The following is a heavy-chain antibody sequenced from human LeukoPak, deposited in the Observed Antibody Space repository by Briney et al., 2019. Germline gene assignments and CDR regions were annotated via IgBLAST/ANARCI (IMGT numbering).Heavy chain of an antibody. CDR2: IYYSGST. Sequence: SETLSLTCTVSGGSISSSSYYWGWIRQPPGKGLEGIGSIYYSGSTYYNPSLKSRVTISVDTSKNPFSLKLTSVTAADTAVYSCARLREYYYDTSGPFYYFDYWGQGNLVTVSS. D-gene: IGHD3-22*01. CDR1: GGSISSSSYY. CDR3: ARLREYYYDTSGPFYYFDY. V-gene: IGHV4-39*01. J-gene: IGHJ4*02.